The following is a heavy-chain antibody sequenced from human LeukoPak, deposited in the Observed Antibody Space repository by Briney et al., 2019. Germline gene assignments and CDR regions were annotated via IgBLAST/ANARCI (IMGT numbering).Heavy chain of an antibody. CDR3: ARDRLTRYFDL. Sequence: SETLSLTCTVSGGSITTYYWSWIRQPPGKELEWIGYIYYSGSTNYNPSLKSRVTISVDTSKNQFSLKLSSVTAADTAVYYCARDRLTRYFDLWGRGTLVTVSS. D-gene: IGHD1-14*01. CDR1: GGSITTYY. CDR2: IYYSGST. J-gene: IGHJ2*01. V-gene: IGHV4-59*12.